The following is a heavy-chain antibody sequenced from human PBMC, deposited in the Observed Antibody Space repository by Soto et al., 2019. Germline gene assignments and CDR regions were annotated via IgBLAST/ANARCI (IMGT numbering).Heavy chain of an antibody. CDR2: ASGSGRLT. Sequence: EVQLLESGGGLVQPGGSLRLSCAASGFTFTTYAMSWVRQAPGKGLEWVSAASGSGRLTLYAGSVKGRFTVSRDSFKNTLYLQMNSLRTEDTAVYFCAKARGAGSHTTYYFDSWGQGTLVTVSS. CDR3: AKARGAGSHTTYYFDS. J-gene: IGHJ4*02. CDR1: GFTFTTYA. V-gene: IGHV3-23*01. D-gene: IGHD3-10*01.